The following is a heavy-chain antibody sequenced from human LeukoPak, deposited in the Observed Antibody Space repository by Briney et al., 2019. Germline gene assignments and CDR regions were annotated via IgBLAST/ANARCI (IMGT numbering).Heavy chain of an antibody. J-gene: IGHJ4*02. V-gene: IGHV4-34*01. CDR3: ARTGGLDSSGYDY. Sequence: AETLTLSCAVSGVTFSGYNLSWIRQPPGKGLEWIGEINHSGSTNYNPSLKSRVTISVDTSKNQFSLKLSSVTAADTAVYYCARTGGLDSSGYDYWGQGTLVTVSS. CDR1: GVTFSGYN. CDR2: INHSGST. D-gene: IGHD3-22*01.